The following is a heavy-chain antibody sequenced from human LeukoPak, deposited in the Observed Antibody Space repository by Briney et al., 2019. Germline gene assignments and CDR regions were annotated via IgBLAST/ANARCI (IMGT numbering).Heavy chain of an antibody. CDR1: GAYLSDYY. V-gene: IGHV4-34*01. D-gene: IGHD3-10*01. CDR2: VAHKGPT. J-gene: IGHJ4*02. CDR3: ARAYYYGSGIYYSFGY. Sequence: SETLSLTCAVYGAYLSDYYWSWIRQSPGKGLQWIGEVAHKGPTVYSPTLNRKYNPSLKSRVTILVDTSKNQFSLKLSSVTAADTAVYYCARAYYYGSGIYYSFGYWGQGTLVTVSS.